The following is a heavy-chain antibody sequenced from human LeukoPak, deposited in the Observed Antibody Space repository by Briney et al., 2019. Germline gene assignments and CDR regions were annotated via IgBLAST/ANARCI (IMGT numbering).Heavy chain of an antibody. CDR1: GGSITNYY. V-gene: IGHV4-4*07. D-gene: IGHD3-9*01. CDR2: IYTSGST. J-gene: IGHJ4*02. CDR3: ARGNLDYDISTGYYPNYYFDY. Sequence: SETLSLTCSLSGGSITNYYWSWIRQPAGKGLEWIGRIYTSGSTNYNPSLKSRVTMSVDTSKNQFSLKLSSVTAADTAVYYCARGNLDYDISTGYYPNYYFDYWGQGTLVTVSS.